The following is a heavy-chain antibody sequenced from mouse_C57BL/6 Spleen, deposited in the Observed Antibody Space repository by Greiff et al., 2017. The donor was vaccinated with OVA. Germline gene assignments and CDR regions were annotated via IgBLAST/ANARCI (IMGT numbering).Heavy chain of an antibody. D-gene: IGHD2-1*01. CDR1: GYTFTSYW. CDR2: IDPSDIYT. CDR3: ARREDYYGNYVGFAY. J-gene: IGHJ3*01. Sequence: QVQLQQPGAELVKPGASVKLSCKASGYTFTSYWMQWVKQRPGQGLEWIGEIDPSDIYTNYNQKFKGKATLTVDNSSSTAYMQLSSLTTEDSAVYYCARREDYYGNYVGFAYWGQGTLVTVSA. V-gene: IGHV1-50*01.